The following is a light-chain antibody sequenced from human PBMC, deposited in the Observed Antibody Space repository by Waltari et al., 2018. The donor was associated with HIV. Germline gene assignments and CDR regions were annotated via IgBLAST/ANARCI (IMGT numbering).Light chain of an antibody. J-gene: IGKJ1*01. V-gene: IGKV1-27*01. Sequence: DVQMTQSPSSLSASVGDRVTITCRASQGIGHSLAWYQQKPGKVPNLLIYAASTLQSGVPSRCGGSGSGTHFTLTISSLQPEDIATYYCQKYNSAPRTFGQGTKVEIK. CDR1: QGIGHS. CDR3: QKYNSAPRT. CDR2: AAS.